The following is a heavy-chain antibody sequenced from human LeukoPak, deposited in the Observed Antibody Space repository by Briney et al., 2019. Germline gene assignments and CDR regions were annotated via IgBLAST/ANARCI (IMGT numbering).Heavy chain of an antibody. CDR3: AKVHGSGSYRFDF. CDR2: VTGTGGNT. V-gene: IGHV3-23*01. Sequence: GGSLRLSCEGSGFTFDSYAMSWARQSPGKGLEWVSAVTGTGGNTYHADSVKDRFTISRDNSKNTVYLQMNSLRAEDTAIYYCAKVHGSGSYRFDFWGQGTLVTVSS. J-gene: IGHJ4*02. CDR1: GFTFDSYA. D-gene: IGHD3-10*01.